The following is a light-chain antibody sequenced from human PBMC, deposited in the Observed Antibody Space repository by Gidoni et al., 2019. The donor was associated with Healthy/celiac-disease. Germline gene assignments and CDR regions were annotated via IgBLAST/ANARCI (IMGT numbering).Light chain of an antibody. V-gene: IGKV2-28*01. Sequence: DIVMTQSPLSLPVTPGEPASISCRSSQSLLHSNGYNSFDWYLQKPGQSPQLLIYLGSNRASGVPDRFSGSGSGTDFTLKISRVEAEDVGVYYCMQALQTPPYTFXXXTKLEIK. CDR2: LGS. CDR1: QSLLHSNGYNS. CDR3: MQALQTPPYT. J-gene: IGKJ2*01.